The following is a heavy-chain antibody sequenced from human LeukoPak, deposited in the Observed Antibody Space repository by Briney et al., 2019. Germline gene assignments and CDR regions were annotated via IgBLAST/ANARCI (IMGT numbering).Heavy chain of an antibody. CDR2: ISYDGSNK. V-gene: IGHV3-30*18. D-gene: IGHD5-18*01. CDR3: AKTPEQLWLYGPFDY. J-gene: IGHJ4*02. CDR1: GFTFSSYG. Sequence: PGGSLRLSCAASGFTFSSYGMHWVRQAPGKGLEWVAVISYDGSNKYYADSVKGRFTISRDNSKNTLYLQMSSLRAEDTAVYYCAKTPEQLWLYGPFDYWGQGTLVTVSS.